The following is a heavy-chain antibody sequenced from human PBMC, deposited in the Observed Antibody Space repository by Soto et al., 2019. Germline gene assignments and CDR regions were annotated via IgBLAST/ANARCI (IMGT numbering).Heavy chain of an antibody. D-gene: IGHD3-3*01. V-gene: IGHV3-23*01. CDR2: ISGSGGST. Sequence: EVQLLESGGGLVQPGGSLRLSCAASGFTFSSYAMSWVRQAPGKGLEWVSAISGSGGSTYYADSVKGRFTISRDNSKNTVYLQMNSLRAEDTAVYYCAKEHDDFWSGYYYVGYWGQGTLVTVSS. CDR3: AKEHDDFWSGYYYVGY. CDR1: GFTFSSYA. J-gene: IGHJ4*02.